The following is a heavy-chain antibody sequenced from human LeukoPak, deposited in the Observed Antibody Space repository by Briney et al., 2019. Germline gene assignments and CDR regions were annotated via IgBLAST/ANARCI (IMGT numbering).Heavy chain of an antibody. J-gene: IGHJ4*02. Sequence: SDTLSLTCTVSGDSISIYYWTWIRQPPGKGLEGIGYIYYSGSTNYHPSLKSRVTISVDTSKNQFSLKLSSVTAADTAVYYCAAGSESYDSRGYSYYFDYWGQGTLVTVSS. CDR3: AAGSESYDSRGYSYYFDY. V-gene: IGHV4-59*07. CDR2: IYYSGST. D-gene: IGHD3-22*01. CDR1: GDSISIYY.